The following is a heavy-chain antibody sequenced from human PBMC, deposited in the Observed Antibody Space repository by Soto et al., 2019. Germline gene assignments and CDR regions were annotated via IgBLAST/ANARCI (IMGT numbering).Heavy chain of an antibody. V-gene: IGHV4-59*08. Sequence: SETLSLTCTVSGGFFSTYYLRWIRQPPGKGLEWIGNIYDSGSTNYNPSLKSRVTISVDTSKNQFSLKLSSVTAADTAVYYCASGPTVHYFDYWGQGTLVTVSS. CDR2: IYDSGST. CDR3: ASGPTVHYFDY. CDR1: GGFFSTYY. J-gene: IGHJ4*02. D-gene: IGHD4-17*01.